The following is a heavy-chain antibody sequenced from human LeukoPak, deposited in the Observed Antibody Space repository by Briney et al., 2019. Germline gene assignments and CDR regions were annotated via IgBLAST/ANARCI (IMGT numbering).Heavy chain of an antibody. CDR1: GGSISTITYY. V-gene: IGHV4-39*07. Sequence: PSETLSLTCTVSGGSISTITYYWGWIRQPPGKGLEWVGHMYYRGNTFYNPSLKSRVTISVDTSKNQFSLKLRSVTAADTAVYYCARLYGNYQNYFDYWGQGTLVSVSS. CDR3: ARLYGNYQNYFDY. CDR2: MYYRGNT. D-gene: IGHD1-7*01. J-gene: IGHJ4*02.